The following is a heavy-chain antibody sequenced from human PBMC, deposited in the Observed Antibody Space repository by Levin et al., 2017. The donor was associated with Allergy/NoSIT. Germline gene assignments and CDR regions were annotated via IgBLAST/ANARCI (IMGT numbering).Heavy chain of an antibody. CDR2: MNPNSGNT. V-gene: IGHV1-8*01. D-gene: IGHD6-6*01. Sequence: GASVKVSCKASGYTFTSYDINWVRQATGQGLEWMGWMNPNSGNTGYAQKFQGRVTMTRNTSISTAYMELSSLRSEDTAVYYCARGGSIAARSYYYYGMDVWGQGTTVTVSS. J-gene: IGHJ6*02. CDR1: GYTFTSYD. CDR3: ARGGSIAARSYYYYGMDV.